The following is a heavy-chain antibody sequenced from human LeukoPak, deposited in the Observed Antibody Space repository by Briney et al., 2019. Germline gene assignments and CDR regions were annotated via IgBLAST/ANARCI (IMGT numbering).Heavy chain of an antibody. CDR3: ANNYYDSSGYVDY. J-gene: IGHJ4*02. Sequence: ASVKVSCKASGGTFSSYAISWVRQAPGQGLEWMGRIIPILGIANYAQKFQGRVTITADKSASTAYMELSSLRSEDTAVYYCANNYYDSSGYVDYWGQGTLVTVSS. CDR2: IIPILGIA. V-gene: IGHV1-69*04. D-gene: IGHD3-22*01. CDR1: GGTFSSYA.